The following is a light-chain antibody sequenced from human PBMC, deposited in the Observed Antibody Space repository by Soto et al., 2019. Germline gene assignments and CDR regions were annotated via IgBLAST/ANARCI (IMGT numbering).Light chain of an antibody. Sequence: DIQMTQSPSTLSGSVGDRVTITCRASKTISSCLAWYQQKPGKAPKLLIYKASTLKSGAPSRFSGSGSGTEFTLTISSLQPDDFATYYCQHYNSYSEAFGQGTKVDIK. CDR1: KTISSC. J-gene: IGKJ1*01. V-gene: IGKV1-5*03. CDR3: QHYNSYSEA. CDR2: KAS.